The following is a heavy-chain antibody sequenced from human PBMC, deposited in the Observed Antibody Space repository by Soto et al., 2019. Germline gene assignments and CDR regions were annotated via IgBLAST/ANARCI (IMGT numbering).Heavy chain of an antibody. CDR2: IYYSGST. CDR3: AGSIAAAGNIVY. V-gene: IGHV4-59*01. CDR1: GGSISSYY. J-gene: IGHJ4*02. Sequence: PSETLSLTCTVSGGSISSYYWSWIRQPPGKGLEWIGYIYYSGSTNYNPSLKSRVTMSVDTSKNQFSLKLSSVTAADTAVYYCAGSIAAAGNIVYWGQGTLVTV. D-gene: IGHD6-13*01.